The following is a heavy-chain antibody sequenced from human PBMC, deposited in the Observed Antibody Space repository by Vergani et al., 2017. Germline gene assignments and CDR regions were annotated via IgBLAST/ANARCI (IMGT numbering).Heavy chain of an antibody. Sequence: QLQLQESGPGLVKPSETLSLTCTVSGGSISSSSYYWGWIGQPPGKGLEWIGSSYFIGSTYYNPSLKSRATISVDTSKNQLSLKLSSVTAADTAVYYCARRGAIYGYFDHGGQGTQVTGSA. CDR1: GGSISSSSYY. D-gene: IGHD2/OR15-2a*01. CDR2: SYFIGST. V-gene: IGHV4-39*01. CDR3: ARRGAIYGYFDH. J-gene: IGHJ4*02.